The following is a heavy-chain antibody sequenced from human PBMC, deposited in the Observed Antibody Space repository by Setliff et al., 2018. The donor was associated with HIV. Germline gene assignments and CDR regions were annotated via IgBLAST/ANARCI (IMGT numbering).Heavy chain of an antibody. CDR1: GGSISTYY. CDR3: ARVVSQVPASYYYYYYMDV. Sequence: PSETLSLTCSVSGGSISTYYWSGIRQHPGQGLEWIGYSYYSGRTNYNPSLKSRVTISVNKSTNQFSLKLKTVTAADTAVYYCARVVSQVPASYYYYYYMDVWGKGTTVTVSS. D-gene: IGHD2-2*01. V-gene: IGHV4-59*01. CDR2: SYYSGRT. J-gene: IGHJ6*03.